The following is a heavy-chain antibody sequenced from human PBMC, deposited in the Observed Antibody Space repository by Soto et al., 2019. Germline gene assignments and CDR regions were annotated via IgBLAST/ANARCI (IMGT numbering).Heavy chain of an antibody. V-gene: IGHV3-48*01. CDR1: GFTFSSYS. CDR2: ISSSSSTI. D-gene: IGHD3-3*01. CDR3: ARDHLWREEYYDFWSGYMQPNAFDY. J-gene: IGHJ4*02. Sequence: HPGGSLRLSCAASGFTFSSYSMNWVRQAPGKGLEWVSYISSSSSTIYYADSVKGRFTISRDNAKNSLYLQMNSLRAEDTAVYYCARDHLWREEYYDFWSGYMQPNAFDYWGQGTLVTVSS.